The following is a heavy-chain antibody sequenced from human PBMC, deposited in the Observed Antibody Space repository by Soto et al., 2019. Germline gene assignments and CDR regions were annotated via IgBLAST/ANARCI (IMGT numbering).Heavy chain of an antibody. Sequence: EVHLVESGGGLVQPGGSLRLSCATSGFSFPVYWMTWVRQAPGKGLEWVANLKHDVSEGDYVDSVKGRFTIFRDNAKNSLLLQMNSLRAEDTAVYYCARGGRWLDYWGQGTLVTVAS. CDR1: GFSFPVYW. CDR2: LKHDVSEG. V-gene: IGHV3-7*01. CDR3: ARGGRWLDY. J-gene: IGHJ4*02. D-gene: IGHD1-26*01.